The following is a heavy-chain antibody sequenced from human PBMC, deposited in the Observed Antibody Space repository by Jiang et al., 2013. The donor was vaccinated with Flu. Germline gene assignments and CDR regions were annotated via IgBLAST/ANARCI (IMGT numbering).Heavy chain of an antibody. D-gene: IGHD6-13*01. CDR3: AKENADSSWYEVDY. Sequence: LVKPSGTLSLTCAVSGGSISSNNWWSWVHQPPGKGLEWIGRIYYTGSTNYKGLESIEENYRGGSTDYNPSLKSRVTISVDKSKNQFSLRLSSVTAADTAIYYCAKENADSSWYEVDYWGQGTLVTVSS. V-gene: IGHV4-4*02. CDR1: GGSISSNNW. CDR2: NYRGGST. J-gene: IGHJ4*02.